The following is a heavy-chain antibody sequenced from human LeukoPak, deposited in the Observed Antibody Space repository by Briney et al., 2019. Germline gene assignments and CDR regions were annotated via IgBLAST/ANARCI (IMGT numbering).Heavy chain of an antibody. V-gene: IGHV4-59*01. D-gene: IGHD3-10*01. CDR3: ARDGPMTQSGAFDI. J-gene: IGHJ3*02. CDR1: GGSISRYY. CDR2: IYYSGST. Sequence: ASETLSLTCTVSGGSISRYYWSWVRQPPGKGLEWIGYIYYSGSTNYNPSLKSRVTISVDTSKNQFSLKLSSVTAADTAVYYCARDGPMTQSGAFDIWGQGTMVTVSS.